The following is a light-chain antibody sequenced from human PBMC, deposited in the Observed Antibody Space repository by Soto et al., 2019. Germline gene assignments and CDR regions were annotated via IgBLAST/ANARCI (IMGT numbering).Light chain of an antibody. V-gene: IGKV1-5*01. Sequence: DIQMTQSPSTLSGSVGDRVTITCRASQTISSWLAWYQQKPGKAPKLLIYGASSRATGIPERFSGSGSGTDFTLTISRLEPEDFAVYYCQQYGSSPYTFGQGTKLEIK. CDR1: QTISSW. CDR3: QQYGSSPYT. J-gene: IGKJ2*01. CDR2: GAS.